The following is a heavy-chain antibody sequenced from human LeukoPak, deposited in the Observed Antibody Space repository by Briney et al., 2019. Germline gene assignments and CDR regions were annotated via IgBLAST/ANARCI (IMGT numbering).Heavy chain of an antibody. CDR3: ARDWYDNSDAFDI. D-gene: IGHD3-9*01. J-gene: IGHJ3*02. CDR1: GFTFSSYS. CDR2: ISSSSSYI. V-gene: IGHV3-21*01. Sequence: PGGSLRLSCAASGFTFSSYSMNWVRQAPGKGLEWVSSISSSSSYIYYADSLKGRFTISRDNAKNSLYLQMNSLRAEDTAVYYCARDWYDNSDAFDIWGQGTMVTVSS.